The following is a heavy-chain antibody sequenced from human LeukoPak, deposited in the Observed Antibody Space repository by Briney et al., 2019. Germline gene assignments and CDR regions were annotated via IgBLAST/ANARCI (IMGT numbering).Heavy chain of an antibody. CDR3: ARDWYDNSDAFDI. D-gene: IGHD3-9*01. J-gene: IGHJ3*02. CDR1: GFTFSSYS. CDR2: ISSSSSYI. V-gene: IGHV3-21*01. Sequence: PGGSLRLSCAASGFTFSSYSMNWVRQAPGKGLEWVSSISSSSSYIYYADSLKGRFTISRDNAKNSLYLQMNSLRAEDTAVYYCARDWYDNSDAFDIWGQGTMVTVSS.